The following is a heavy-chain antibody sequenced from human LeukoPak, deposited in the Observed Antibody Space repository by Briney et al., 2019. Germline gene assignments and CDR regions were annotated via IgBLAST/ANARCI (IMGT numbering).Heavy chain of an antibody. V-gene: IGHV3-21*01. J-gene: IGHJ4*02. D-gene: IGHD6-13*01. CDR2: ISSGSSYI. CDR1: GFTFSSYS. CDR3: ARRQGSSWGADFDY. Sequence: GGSLRLSCAASGFTFSSYSMNWVRQAPGKGLEWVSSISSGSSYIYYADSVKGRFTISRDNAKNSLYLQMNSLRAEDTAVYYCARRQGSSWGADFDYWGQGTLVTVSS.